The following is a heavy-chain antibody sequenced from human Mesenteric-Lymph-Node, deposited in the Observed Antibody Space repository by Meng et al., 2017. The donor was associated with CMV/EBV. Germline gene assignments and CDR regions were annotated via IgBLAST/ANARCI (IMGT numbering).Heavy chain of an antibody. D-gene: IGHD2/OR15-2a*01. V-gene: IGHV1-2*02. CDR3: ARDSPTFAY. Sequence: ASVKVSCKASGYTFTDYYIHWVRQAPGQGLEWMGWINPNSGGTNYAPKFQGRVTMTTDTSVSTAYMELSRLRSDDTAVNYCARDSPTFAYWGQGTLVTVSS. J-gene: IGHJ4*02. CDR1: GYTFTDYY. CDR2: INPNSGGT.